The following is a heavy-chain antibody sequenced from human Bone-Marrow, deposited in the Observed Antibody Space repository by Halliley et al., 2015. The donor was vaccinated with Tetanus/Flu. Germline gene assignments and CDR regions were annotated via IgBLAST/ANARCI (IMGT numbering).Heavy chain of an antibody. CDR2: ISGDGSGT. J-gene: IGHJ6*02. Sequence: SRISGDGSGTDYADSVKGRFTISRDNAKNTLYLQVNSLRAEDSAVYYCARPNDLWSAYYPMDVWGRGTTVTVS. V-gene: IGHV3-74*01. D-gene: IGHD3-3*01. CDR3: ARPNDLWSAYYPMDV.